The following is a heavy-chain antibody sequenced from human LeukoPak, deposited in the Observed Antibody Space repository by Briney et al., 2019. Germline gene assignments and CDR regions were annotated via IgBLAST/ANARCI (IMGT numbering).Heavy chain of an antibody. J-gene: IGHJ5*02. V-gene: IGHV4-59*11. Sequence: SETLSLPCTVSGGSISSHYWSWIRQPPGKGLEWIGYIYYSGSTNYNPSLKSRVTISVDTSKNQFSLKLSSVTAADTAVYYCARLQGTYYDFWSGYPREGWFDPWGQGTLVTVSS. D-gene: IGHD3-3*01. CDR1: GGSISSHY. CDR2: IYYSGST. CDR3: ARLQGTYYDFWSGYPREGWFDP.